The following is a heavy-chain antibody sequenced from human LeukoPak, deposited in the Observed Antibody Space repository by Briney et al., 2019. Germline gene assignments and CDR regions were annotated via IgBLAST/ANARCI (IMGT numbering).Heavy chain of an antibody. CDR3: ARDVGARLPGF. Sequence: SEALSLTCAVYSGSFSGYYWSWIRQPPGKGLEWIGEINHSGSTNYTPSLKSRVTISLDTSKNQFSLKLSSVTAADTAVYYCARDVGARLPGFWGQGTLVTVSS. V-gene: IGHV4-34*01. CDR1: SGSFSGYY. CDR2: INHSGST. J-gene: IGHJ4*02. D-gene: IGHD6-6*01.